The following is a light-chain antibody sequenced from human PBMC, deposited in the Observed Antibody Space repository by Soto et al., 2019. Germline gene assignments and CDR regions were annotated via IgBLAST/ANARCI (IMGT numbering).Light chain of an antibody. CDR1: QSVTNF. J-gene: IGKJ1*01. V-gene: IGKV3-11*01. CDR2: NAS. Sequence: EIVLTQSPGTLSLSPGERATLSCRASQSVTNFLAWYQQKPGQSPSLLIYNASHRATGIPARFSGSGSGTDFTLTISSLEPEDFAVYYCQQRYRWPETFGQWTKVEIK. CDR3: QQRYRWPET.